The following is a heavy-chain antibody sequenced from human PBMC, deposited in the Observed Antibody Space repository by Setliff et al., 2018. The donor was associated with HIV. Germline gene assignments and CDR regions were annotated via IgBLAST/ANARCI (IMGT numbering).Heavy chain of an antibody. CDR1: GNSMSGGYN. J-gene: IGHJ4*02. CDR3: VTTDYFYGRNNFEY. Sequence: SQTLSLTCTVSGNSMSGGYNWGWIRQSPEKGLEWIGNIYHVGTTYYNPSLKSRVTLSVDPSKSQFSLKLTSVTAADTALYYCVTTDYFYGRNNFEYWGQGALVTVSS. CDR2: IYHVGTT. D-gene: IGHD3-10*01. V-gene: IGHV4-38-2*02.